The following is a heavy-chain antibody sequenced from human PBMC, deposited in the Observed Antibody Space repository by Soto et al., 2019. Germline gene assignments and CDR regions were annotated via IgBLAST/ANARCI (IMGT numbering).Heavy chain of an antibody. Sequence: PGGSLRLSCAASGFTFSSYAMSWVRPAPGKGLEWVSAISGSGGSTYYADSVKGRFTISRDNSKNTLYLQMNSLRAEDTAVYYCAKDRTVTNVGWFDPLGQGTLVTVSS. CDR3: AKDRTVTNVGWFDP. J-gene: IGHJ5*02. CDR1: GFTFSSYA. D-gene: IGHD4-17*01. CDR2: ISGSGGST. V-gene: IGHV3-23*01.